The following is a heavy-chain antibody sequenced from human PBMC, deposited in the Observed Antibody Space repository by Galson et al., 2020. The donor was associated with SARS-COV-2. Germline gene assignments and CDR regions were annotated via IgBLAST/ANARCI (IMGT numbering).Heavy chain of an antibody. CDR2: ISGSGGST. J-gene: IGHJ4*02. D-gene: IGHD6-13*01. V-gene: IGHV3-23*01. CDR3: AKGVGYWVAAAESDY. Sequence: GGSLRLSCAASGFTFSNFAMNWVRQAPGKGLEWVSAISGSGGSTYYADSVKGRFTISRDKSKNTLYLQMNSLRAEDTAVYYCAKGVGYWVAAAESDYWGQGTLVTVSS. CDR1: GFTFSNFA.